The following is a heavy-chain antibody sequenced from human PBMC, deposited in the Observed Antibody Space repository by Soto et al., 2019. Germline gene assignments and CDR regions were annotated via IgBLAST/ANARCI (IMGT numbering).Heavy chain of an antibody. Sequence: SSVKVSCKASGYTFTSYGISWVRQAPGQGLEWMGWISAYNGNTNYAQKLQGRVTMTTDTSTSTAYMELRSLRSDDTAVYYCARESVRCSSTSCYTPYYYYGMDVWGQGTTVTSP. CDR1: GYTFTSYG. CDR2: ISAYNGNT. V-gene: IGHV1-18*01. CDR3: ARESVRCSSTSCYTPYYYYGMDV. D-gene: IGHD2-2*02. J-gene: IGHJ6*02.